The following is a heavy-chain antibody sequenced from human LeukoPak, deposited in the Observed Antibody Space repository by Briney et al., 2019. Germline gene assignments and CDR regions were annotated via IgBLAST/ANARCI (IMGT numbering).Heavy chain of an antibody. J-gene: IGHJ4*02. V-gene: IGHV3-30*02. CDR2: IRYDRSNK. CDR1: GFNFSRYG. Sequence: RGCLRVSYAAPGFNFSRYGIHWVCQDPGQGLEWVAFIRYDRSNKYYADSVKGRFTISRDNSKNTLYLQMNSLRAEDTAVYYCAELSEGVPYWGQGTLVTVSS. CDR3: AELSEGVPY. D-gene: IGHD3-10*01.